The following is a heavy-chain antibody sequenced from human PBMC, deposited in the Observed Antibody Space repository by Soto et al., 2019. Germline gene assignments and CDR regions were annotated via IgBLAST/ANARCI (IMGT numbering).Heavy chain of an antibody. Sequence: PGGSLRLSCAASGFSFSSFWMTWVRQPPGKGLEWVANIKQDESEKYYVDSVKGRFTISRDNAENSLYLQMSSLRVEDTAVYYCVRSHCIGLTCYNYFDYWGQGALVTFSS. CDR2: IKQDESEK. D-gene: IGHD2-15*01. CDR3: VRSHCIGLTCYNYFDY. CDR1: GFSFSSFW. V-gene: IGHV3-7*01. J-gene: IGHJ4*02.